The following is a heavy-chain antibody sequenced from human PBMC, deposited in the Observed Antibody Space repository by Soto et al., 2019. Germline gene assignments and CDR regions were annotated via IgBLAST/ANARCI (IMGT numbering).Heavy chain of an antibody. CDR2: ISAYNGNT. CDR1: GYTFTSYG. Sequence: ASVKVSCKASGYTFTSYGISWVRQAPGQGLEWMGWISAYNGNTNYAQKFQGRVTITRDTSASTAYMELSSLRAEDTAVYYCAKDDRGFDSWGQGTLVTVSS. V-gene: IGHV1-18*01. CDR3: AKDDRGFDS. J-gene: IGHJ5*01.